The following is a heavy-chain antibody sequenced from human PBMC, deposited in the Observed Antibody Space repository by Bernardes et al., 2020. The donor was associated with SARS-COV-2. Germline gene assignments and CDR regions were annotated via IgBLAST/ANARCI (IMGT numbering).Heavy chain of an antibody. CDR1: GYTFTNYG. Sequence: ASVKVSCRASGYTFTNYGISWVRQAPGQGLEWMGWISAYNGNTNHAQKIQGRVTMTTDTSTTTAYMELRSLRSDDTAVYYCARDSYTYDSGGYPLTTDDALDIWGRWTRVTVSS. J-gene: IGHJ3*02. CDR3: ARDSYTYDSGGYPLTTDDALDI. D-gene: IGHD3-22*01. CDR2: ISAYNGNT. V-gene: IGHV1-18*01.